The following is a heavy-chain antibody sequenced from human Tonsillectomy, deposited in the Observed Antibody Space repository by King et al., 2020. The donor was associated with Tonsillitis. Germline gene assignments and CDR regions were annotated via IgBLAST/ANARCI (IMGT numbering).Heavy chain of an antibody. CDR3: AITPQTDPES. D-gene: IGHD1-14*01. CDR1: GLTSTSYG. CDR2: ISIYNGNNFDGNT. J-gene: IGHJ5*02. V-gene: IGHV1-18*04. Sequence: QLVQSGAEVKKPGASVTVSCEASGLTSTSYGINWVRQAPGQGLEWMGQISIYNGNNFDGNTNYAQKFQGRVTMTTDTATSTAYLDLRSLTSDDTAVYYCAITPQTDPESWGQGTLITVSS.